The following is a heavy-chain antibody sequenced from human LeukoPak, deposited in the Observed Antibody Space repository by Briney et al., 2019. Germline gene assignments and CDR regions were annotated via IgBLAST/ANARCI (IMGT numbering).Heavy chain of an antibody. CDR3: ARVGRYYYDSSGYYRKGWFDP. Sequence: SETLSLTCTVSGGSISSYYWSWIRQPPGKGLDWIGYIYYSGSTNYNPSLKSRVTISVDTSKNQFSLKLSSVTAADTAVYYCARVGRYYYDSSGYYRKGWFDPWGQGTLVTVSS. V-gene: IGHV4-59*01. J-gene: IGHJ5*02. D-gene: IGHD3-22*01. CDR1: GGSISSYY. CDR2: IYYSGST.